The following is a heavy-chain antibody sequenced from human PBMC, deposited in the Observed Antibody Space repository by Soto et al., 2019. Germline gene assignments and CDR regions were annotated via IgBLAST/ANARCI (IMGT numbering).Heavy chain of an antibody. CDR1: GFTFSSYG. Sequence: ESVGGVVQPGRSLRLSCAASGFTFSSYGMHWVRQAPGKGLEWVAVISYDGSNKNYADSVKGRFTISRDNSKNTLYLQMNSLRAEDTAVYYCAKDSYSSGWAVYYYYYGMDVWGQGTTVTVSS. D-gene: IGHD6-19*01. CDR2: ISYDGSNK. J-gene: IGHJ6*02. V-gene: IGHV3-30*18. CDR3: AKDSYSSGWAVYYYYYGMDV.